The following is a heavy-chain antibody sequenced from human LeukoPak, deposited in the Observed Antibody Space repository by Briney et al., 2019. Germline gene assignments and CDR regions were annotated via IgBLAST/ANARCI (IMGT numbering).Heavy chain of an antibody. J-gene: IGHJ4*02. D-gene: IGHD6-6*01. CDR2: IYPGDSDT. CDR3: AGLRSSSFRGGGFDY. Sequence: GESLKISCKGSGYSFTSYWIGWVRQMPGKDLEWMGIIYPGDSDTRYSPSFQGQVTISADKSISTAYLQWSSLKASDTAMYYCAGLRSSSFRGGGFDYWGQGTLVTVSS. CDR1: GYSFTSYW. V-gene: IGHV5-51*01.